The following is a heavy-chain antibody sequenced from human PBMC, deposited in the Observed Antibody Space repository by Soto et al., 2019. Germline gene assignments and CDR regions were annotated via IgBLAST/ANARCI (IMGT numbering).Heavy chain of an antibody. CDR2: ISSSGSTI. Sequence: GGSLRLSCAASGFTFSDYYMSWIRQAPGKGPEWVSYISSSGSTIYYADSVKGRFTISRDNAKNSLYLQMNSLRAEDTAVYYCARGGAAITYNWFDPWGQGTLVTVSS. V-gene: IGHV3-11*01. D-gene: IGHD2-2*01. CDR1: GFTFSDYY. CDR3: ARGGAAITYNWFDP. J-gene: IGHJ5*02.